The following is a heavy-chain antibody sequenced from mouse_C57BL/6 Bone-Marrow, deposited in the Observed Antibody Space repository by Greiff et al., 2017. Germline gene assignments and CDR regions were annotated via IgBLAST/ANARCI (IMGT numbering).Heavy chain of an antibody. Sequence: VQLQQSGAELARPGASVKLSCKASGYTFTSYGISWVKQRTGQGLEWIGEIYPRSGNTYYNEKFKGKATLTADKSSSTAYMELRSLTSEDSAVYFCARSVTTVVAKTAYWYFDVWGTGTTVTVSS. J-gene: IGHJ1*03. D-gene: IGHD1-1*01. CDR2: IYPRSGNT. V-gene: IGHV1-81*01. CDR1: GYTFTSYG. CDR3: ARSVTTVVAKTAYWYFDV.